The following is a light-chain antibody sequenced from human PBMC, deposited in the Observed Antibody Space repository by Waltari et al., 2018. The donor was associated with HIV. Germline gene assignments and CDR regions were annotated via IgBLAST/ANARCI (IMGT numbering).Light chain of an antibody. J-gene: IGKJ4*01. CDR3: QQYFRIPPT. Sequence: DIVMTQSPDSLPVSLGERATINCTSSRSLLYSPDNRNYLAWYQQKPPQPPKLLISWASTRESGVPDRFSGSGSGTAFTLTITRLQAEDVAVYHCQQYFRIPPTFGGGTKVDIK. V-gene: IGKV4-1*01. CDR2: WAS. CDR1: RSLLYSPDNRNY.